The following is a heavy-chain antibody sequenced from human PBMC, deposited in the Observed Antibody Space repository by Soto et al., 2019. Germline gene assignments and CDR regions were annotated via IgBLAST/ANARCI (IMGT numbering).Heavy chain of an antibody. D-gene: IGHD3-10*01. J-gene: IGHJ4*02. CDR1: GYLISSGYY. Sequence: SETLSLTCSVSGYLISSGYYWGWVRQTPGKGLEWLGSIDYSGKTYKNPSLKSRVSASVDLSQNQFSLNLRSVTAADTAVYFCARDLSSGSYSYYLNYLGQGTRGTASS. CDR2: IDYSGKT. V-gene: IGHV4-38-2*02. CDR3: ARDLSSGSYSYYLNY.